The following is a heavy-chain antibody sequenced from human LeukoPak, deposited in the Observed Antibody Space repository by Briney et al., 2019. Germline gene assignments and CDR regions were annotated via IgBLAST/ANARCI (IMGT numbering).Heavy chain of an antibody. J-gene: IGHJ4*02. CDR1: GFTFSSYG. CDR3: AKERYSSGWYESSIDY. V-gene: IGHV3-30*18. Sequence: AWGSLRLSCAASGFTFSSYGMHWVRQAPGKGLEWVAVISYDGSNKYYADSVKGRFTISRDNSKNTLYLQMNSLKAEDTAVYYCAKERYSSGWYESSIDYWGQGTLVTVSS. CDR2: ISYDGSNK. D-gene: IGHD6-19*01.